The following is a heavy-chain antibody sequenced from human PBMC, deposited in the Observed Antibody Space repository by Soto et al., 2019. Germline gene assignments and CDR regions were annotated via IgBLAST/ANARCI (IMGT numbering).Heavy chain of an antibody. J-gene: IGHJ6*02. D-gene: IGHD3-3*01. Sequence: PGGSLRLSCAVSGFTFSDYYMSWIRQAPGKGLEWVSYISSRGSSIYYADSVKGRFTISRDNAKNSLYLQMNGLRAEDTAVYYCARGYYDFWSGYYISPYGMDVWDQGTTVTVSS. CDR2: ISSRGSSI. CDR1: GFTFSDYY. V-gene: IGHV3-11*01. CDR3: ARGYYDFWSGYYISPYGMDV.